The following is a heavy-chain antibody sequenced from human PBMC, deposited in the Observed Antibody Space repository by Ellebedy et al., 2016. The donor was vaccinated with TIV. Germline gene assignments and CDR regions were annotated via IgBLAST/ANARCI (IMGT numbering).Heavy chain of an antibody. Sequence: GESLKISCKGSGYSFTSYWIGWVRQMPGKGLEWMGIIYPGDSDTRYSPSFQGQVTISADKSISTAYLQWSSLKASDTAMYYCARRGLHLGELSLYTDWFDPWGQGTLVTVSS. J-gene: IGHJ5*02. CDR2: IYPGDSDT. CDR3: ARRGLHLGELSLYTDWFDP. CDR1: GYSFTSYW. V-gene: IGHV5-51*01. D-gene: IGHD3-16*02.